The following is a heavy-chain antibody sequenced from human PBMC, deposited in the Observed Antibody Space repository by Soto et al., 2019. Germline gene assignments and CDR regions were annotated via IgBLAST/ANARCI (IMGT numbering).Heavy chain of an antibody. Sequence: QVQLVQSGAEVKTPGSSVEVSCKASGGIFSSFSITWVRQVPGHGLEWMGGIIPMTGTPNYAEKFHGRLTLTAVAATRTVYLVLSSLKSEGTAVYYGASGPILPGATSWLEHWGQGTVVIVSP. V-gene: IGHV1-69*01. J-gene: IGHJ5*02. CDR2: IIPMTGTP. CDR3: ASGPILPGATSWLEH. D-gene: IGHD2-2*01. CDR1: GGIFSSFS.